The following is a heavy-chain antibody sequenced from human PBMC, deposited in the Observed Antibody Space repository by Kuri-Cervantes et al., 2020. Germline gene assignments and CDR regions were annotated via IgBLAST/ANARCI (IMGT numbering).Heavy chain of an antibody. CDR3: ASMVRGVILNFDY. J-gene: IGHJ4*02. V-gene: IGHV3-21*01. CDR1: GFTFSSYS. CDR2: ISSSSSYI. D-gene: IGHD3-10*01. Sequence: GGSLRLSCAASGFTFSSYSMNWVRQAPGKGLEWVSSISSSSSYIYYADSVKGRFTISRDNAKNSLYLQMNSLRAEDTAVYYCASMVRGVILNFDYWGQGTLVTVSS.